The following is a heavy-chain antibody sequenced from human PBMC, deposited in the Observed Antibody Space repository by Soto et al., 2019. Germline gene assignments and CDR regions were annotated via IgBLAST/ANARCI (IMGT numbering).Heavy chain of an antibody. J-gene: IGHJ4*02. CDR1: GFTFSSYA. D-gene: IGHD3-22*01. V-gene: IGHV3-23*01. CDR2: ISGSGGST. Sequence: PGGSLRLSCATSGFTFSSYAMSWVRQAPGKGLEWVSAISGSGGSTYYADSVKGRFTISRDNSKNTLYLQMNSLRAEDTAVYYCAKVRDVGYYPFDYWGQGTLVTVSS. CDR3: AKVRDVGYYPFDY.